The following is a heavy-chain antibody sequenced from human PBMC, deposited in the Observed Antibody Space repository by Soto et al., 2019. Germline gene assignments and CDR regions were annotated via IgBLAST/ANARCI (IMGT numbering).Heavy chain of an antibody. J-gene: IGHJ4*02. CDR3: ARDLGFWVVVPAIDY. D-gene: IGHD2-2*01. V-gene: IGHV1-18*01. CDR1: GYTFTSYG. Sequence: ASVKVSCKASGYTFTSYGISWVRQAPGQGLEWMGWISAYNGNTNYAQKLQGRVTMTTDTSTSTAYMELRSRRSDDTAVYYCARDLGFWVVVPAIDYWGQGTLVTVSS. CDR2: ISAYNGNT.